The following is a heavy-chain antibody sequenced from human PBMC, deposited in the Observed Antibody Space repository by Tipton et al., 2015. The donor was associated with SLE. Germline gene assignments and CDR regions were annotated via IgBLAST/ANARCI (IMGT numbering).Heavy chain of an antibody. CDR3: AREGIAAETWFFDL. J-gene: IGHJ2*01. V-gene: IGHV4-61*02. Sequence: TLSLTCTVSGYSISSGYYWGWIRQPAGKGLEWIGRIYPSGSTNYSPSLKRRVTVAVDTSKNQFSLSLTSVTAADTAVYYCAREGIAAETWFFDLWGRGTLVTVSS. D-gene: IGHD6-13*01. CDR2: IYPSGST. CDR1: GYSISSGYY.